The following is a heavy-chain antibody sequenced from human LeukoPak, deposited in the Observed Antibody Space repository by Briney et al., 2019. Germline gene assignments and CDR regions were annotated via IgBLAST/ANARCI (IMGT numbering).Heavy chain of an antibody. J-gene: IGHJ2*01. D-gene: IGHD2-2*01. V-gene: IGHV4-59*01. CDR2: IDYGGST. CDR3: ARNPLGNCSSASCLRYWYFDL. CDR1: GGSISSYY. Sequence: SETLSLTCTVSGGSISSYYWSWIRQPPGKGLEWIGSIDYGGSTYYNPSLKSRVTISVDTSKNQFSLKLSSVTAADTAVYYCARNPLGNCSSASCLRYWYFDLWGRGTLVTVSS.